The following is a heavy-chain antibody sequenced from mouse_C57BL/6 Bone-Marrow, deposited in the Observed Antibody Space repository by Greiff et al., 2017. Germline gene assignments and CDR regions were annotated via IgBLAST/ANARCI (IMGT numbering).Heavy chain of an antibody. CDR2: INPNNGGT. Sequence: EVQLQQSGPELVKPGASVKISCKASGYTFTDYYMNWVKQSHGKSLEWIGDINPNNGGTSYNQKFKGKATLTVDKSSSTAYMELRSLTSEDSAVYYCAGLGRYYAMDYWGQGTSVTGSS. D-gene: IGHD4-1*01. J-gene: IGHJ4*01. V-gene: IGHV1-26*01. CDR3: AGLGRYYAMDY. CDR1: GYTFTDYY.